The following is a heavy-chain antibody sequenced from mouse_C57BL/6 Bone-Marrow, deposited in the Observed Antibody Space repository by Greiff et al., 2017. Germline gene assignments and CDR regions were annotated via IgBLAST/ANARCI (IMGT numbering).Heavy chain of an antibody. D-gene: IGHD2-10*01. Sequence: EVQLVESGGDLVKPGGSLKLSCAASGFTFSSYGMSWVRQTPDKRLEWVATISSGGSYTYYPDSVKGRFTISRDNAKNTLYLQMSSLKSEDTAMYYCATYYGNWDYFDYWGQGTTLTVSS. CDR1: GFTFSSYG. CDR3: ATYYGNWDYFDY. CDR2: ISSGGSYT. V-gene: IGHV5-6*01. J-gene: IGHJ2*01.